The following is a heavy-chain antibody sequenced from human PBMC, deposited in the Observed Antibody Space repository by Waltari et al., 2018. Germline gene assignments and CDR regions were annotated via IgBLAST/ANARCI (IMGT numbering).Heavy chain of an antibody. Sequence: QVQLQESGPGLVKPSQTLTLTCTVSSGSISIPDYFWSWIRQAPGKGLEWIGSVSYRGITYSNPSLESRVTMSVDTSKNQFSLNLNSMTAAYAAVYYCARTTFVRYFDYWGQGTLVTVSS. CDR2: VSYRGIT. CDR3: ARTTFVRYFDY. D-gene: IGHD1-1*01. J-gene: IGHJ4*02. V-gene: IGHV4-30-4*01. CDR1: SGSISIPDYF.